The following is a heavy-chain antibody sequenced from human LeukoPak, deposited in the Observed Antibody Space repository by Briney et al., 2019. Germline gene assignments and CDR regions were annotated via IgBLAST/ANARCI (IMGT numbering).Heavy chain of an antibody. V-gene: IGHV1-3*01. Sequence: GASVKVSCKASGYTFTSYAMHWVRQAPGQRLEWMGWINAGNGNTKYSQKFQGRVTITRDTSASTAYMELSSLRSEDTAVYYCARDPPDILTGYGMDVWGQGTTVTVSS. D-gene: IGHD3-9*01. CDR1: GYTFTSYA. J-gene: IGHJ6*02. CDR3: ARDPPDILTGYGMDV. CDR2: INAGNGNT.